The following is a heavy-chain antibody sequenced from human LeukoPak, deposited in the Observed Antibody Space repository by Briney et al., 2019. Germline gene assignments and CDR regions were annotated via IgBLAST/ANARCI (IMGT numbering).Heavy chain of an antibody. CDR2: ISGSSSAI. V-gene: IGHV3-48*02. Sequence: GGSLRLSCVASGFSFSTYSMNWVRQAPGKGLEWVSYISGSSSAIYYADSVGGRFTISRDNAKNSLYLQMNSLRDEDTAVYYCARGGRPGDYWGQGTLVTVSS. D-gene: IGHD1-26*01. CDR3: ARGGRPGDY. CDR1: GFSFSTYS. J-gene: IGHJ4*02.